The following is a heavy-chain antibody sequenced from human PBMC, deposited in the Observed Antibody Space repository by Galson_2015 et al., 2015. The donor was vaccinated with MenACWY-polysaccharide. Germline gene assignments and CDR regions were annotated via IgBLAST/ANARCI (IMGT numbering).Heavy chain of an antibody. Sequence: SVKVSCKASGYNFNNYDIHWVRQATGQGLEWMGWMNPNSGNTGYAQKLQGRVTMTRDTSINTAYMELSSLTSEDTAVYYCARWVPRGKRDGYLDYWGHGTQVTVSS. CDR2: MNPNSGNT. V-gene: IGHV1-8*01. D-gene: IGHD2-2*03. J-gene: IGHJ4*01. CDR3: ARWVPRGKRDGYLDY. CDR1: GYNFNNYD.